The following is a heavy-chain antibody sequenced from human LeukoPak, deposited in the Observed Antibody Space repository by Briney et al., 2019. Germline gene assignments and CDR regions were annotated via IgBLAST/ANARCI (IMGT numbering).Heavy chain of an antibody. CDR3: TTVGYCSSTSCNGDY. Sequence: GGSLRLSCAASGFTFSNAWMSCVRQAPGKRLEWVVRIKSKTDGGTTDYAAPVKGRFTISRDDSKNTLYLQMNSLKTEDTAVYYCTTVGYCSSTSCNGDYWGQGTLVTVSS. V-gene: IGHV3-15*01. D-gene: IGHD2-2*01. CDR2: IKSKTDGGTT. J-gene: IGHJ4*02. CDR1: GFTFSNAW.